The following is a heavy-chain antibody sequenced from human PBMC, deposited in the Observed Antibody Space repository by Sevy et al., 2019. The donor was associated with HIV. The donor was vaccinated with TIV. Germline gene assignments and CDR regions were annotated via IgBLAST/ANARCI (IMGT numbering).Heavy chain of an antibody. J-gene: IGHJ6*02. CDR1: GYTFSSYG. D-gene: IGHD3-10*01. V-gene: IGHV1-18*01. CDR3: AREGYYYRSGTYRPPNYYGMDV. CDR2: IIDHNGYT. Sequence: ASVKVSCKASGYTFSSYGISRVRQAPGQRLEWMGWIIDHNGYTNCAHKFQGRVTMSTETSTRTAYMELRSLRSDVTAVYFCAREGYYYRSGTYRPPNYYGMDVWGQGTAVTVSS.